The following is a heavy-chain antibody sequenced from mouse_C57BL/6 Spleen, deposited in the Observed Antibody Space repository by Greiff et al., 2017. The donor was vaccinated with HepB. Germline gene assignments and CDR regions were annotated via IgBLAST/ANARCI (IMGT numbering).Heavy chain of an antibody. J-gene: IGHJ4*01. V-gene: IGHV10-1*01. CDR1: GFSFNTYA. D-gene: IGHD4-1*01. CDR2: IRSKSNNYAT. Sequence: VQLQQSGGGLVQPKGSLKLSCAASGFSFNTYAMNWVRQAPGKGLEWVARIRSKSNNYATYYADSVKDRFTISRDDSESMLYLQMNNLKTEDTAMYYCVRHGTGRAYYAMDYWGQGTSVTVSS. CDR3: VRHGTGRAYYAMDY.